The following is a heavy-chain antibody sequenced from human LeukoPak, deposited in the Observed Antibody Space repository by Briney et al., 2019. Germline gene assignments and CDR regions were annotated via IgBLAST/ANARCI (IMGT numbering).Heavy chain of an antibody. J-gene: IGHJ4*02. D-gene: IGHD6-19*01. V-gene: IGHV4-39*07. CDR3: ARVTSSGWYFDY. Sequence: SETLSLTCTVSGGSISSGDYYWSWIRQPPGKGLEWIGEIYHSGSTNYNPSLKSRVTISVDKSKNQFSLKLSSVTAADTAVYYCARVTSSGWYFDYWGLGTLVTVSS. CDR2: IYHSGST. CDR1: GGSISSGDYY.